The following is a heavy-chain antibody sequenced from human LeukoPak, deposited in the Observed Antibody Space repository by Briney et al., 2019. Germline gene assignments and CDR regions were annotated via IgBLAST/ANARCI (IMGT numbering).Heavy chain of an antibody. D-gene: IGHD2-2*01. CDR3: ARAATSCYGIWCYYYYGMDV. CDR1: GYTFTSYS. V-gene: IGHV1-18*01. CDR2: ISPHNGNT. Sequence: ASMTVSCTASGYTFTSYSFTWVRQAPGQGLEWMGWISPHNGNTNYAQKFQGRLTMTTDTSTSTAYMELRSLRTDDTAVYYCARAATSCYGIWCYYYYGMDVWGQGTTVTVSS. J-gene: IGHJ6*02.